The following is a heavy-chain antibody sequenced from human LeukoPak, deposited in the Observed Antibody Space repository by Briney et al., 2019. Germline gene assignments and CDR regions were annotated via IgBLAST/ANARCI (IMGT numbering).Heavy chain of an antibody. D-gene: IGHD3-22*01. J-gene: IGHJ4*02. Sequence: ASVTVSCTASGYTFTGYYMHWVRQAPGQGLEWMGWINPNSGGTNYAQKFQGRVTMTRDTSISTAYMELSRLRSDDTAVYYCARGGAGYYDSSGYRIDYDYWGQGTLVTVSS. CDR2: INPNSGGT. CDR1: GYTFTGYY. CDR3: ARGGAGYYDSSGYRIDYDY. V-gene: IGHV1-2*02.